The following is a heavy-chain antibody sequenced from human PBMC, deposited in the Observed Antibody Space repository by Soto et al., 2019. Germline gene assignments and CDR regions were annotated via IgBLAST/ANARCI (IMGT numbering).Heavy chain of an antibody. V-gene: IGHV4-59*08. Sequence: SETLSLTCTVSGGSISSYYWSWIRQPPGKGLEWIGYIYYSGSTNYNPSLKSRVTISVDTSKNQFSLKLSSVTAADTAVYYCARHLVAGDDDAFDIWGQGTMVTVSS. J-gene: IGHJ3*02. CDR3: ARHLVAGDDDAFDI. D-gene: IGHD6-19*01. CDR2: IYYSGST. CDR1: GGSISSYY.